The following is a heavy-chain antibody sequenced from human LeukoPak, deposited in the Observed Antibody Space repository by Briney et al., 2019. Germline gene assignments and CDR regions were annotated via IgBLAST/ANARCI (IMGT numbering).Heavy chain of an antibody. D-gene: IGHD6-13*01. J-gene: IGHJ4*02. V-gene: IGHV5-51*01. CDR1: GYRFTSYW. CDR3: ARLTTAAAAGHFDY. Sequence: GESLKISCKGSGYRFTSYWIGWVRQMPGKGLEWMGIIYPDDSDIRYSPPFQGQVTISADKSISTAYLQWSSLKASDTAMYYCARLTTAAAAGHFDYWGQGTLVTVSS. CDR2: IYPDDSDI.